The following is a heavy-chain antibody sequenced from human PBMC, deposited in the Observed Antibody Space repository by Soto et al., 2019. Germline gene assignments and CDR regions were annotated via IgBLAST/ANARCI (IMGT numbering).Heavy chain of an antibody. Sequence: GGSLRLSCAASGFTFSSYWMSWVRQAPGKGLEWVANIKQDGSEKYYVDSVKGRFTISRDNAKNSLYLQMNSLRAEDTAVYYCARGIVRQLVDENAFDIWGQGTMVTVSS. CDR1: GFTFSSYW. D-gene: IGHD6-13*01. CDR3: ARGIVRQLVDENAFDI. V-gene: IGHV3-7*01. J-gene: IGHJ3*02. CDR2: IKQDGSEK.